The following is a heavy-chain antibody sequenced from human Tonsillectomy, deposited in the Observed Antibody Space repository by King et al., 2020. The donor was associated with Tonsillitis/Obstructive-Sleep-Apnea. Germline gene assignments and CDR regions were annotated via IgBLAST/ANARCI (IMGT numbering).Heavy chain of an antibody. J-gene: IGHJ4*02. D-gene: IGHD4-17*01. V-gene: IGHV3-48*03. Sequence: VQLVESGGGLVQPGGSLRLSCAASGFTFSSYEMNWVRQAPGKGLEWVSYISSSGSTIYYADSVKGRFTISRDNAKNSLYLQMNSLRAEDTAVYYCARDNPDLRGFDYWGQGTLVTVSS. CDR3: ARDNPDLRGFDY. CDR1: GFTFSSYE. CDR2: ISSSGSTI.